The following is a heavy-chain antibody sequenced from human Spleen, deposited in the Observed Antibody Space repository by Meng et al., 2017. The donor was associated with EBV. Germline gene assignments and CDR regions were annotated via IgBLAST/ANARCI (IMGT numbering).Heavy chain of an antibody. CDR2: INEDGRTT. CDR1: GFTFSTYW. V-gene: IGHV3-74*01. Sequence: LLDVGGGLVQPGGSLRLSCAASGFTFSTYWMHWVRQVPGKGLVWISRINEDGRTTTYADSVKGRFTISRDNTKNTLYLQMNSLRVEDTALYFCSRDLAGPYDDWGQGTLVTVSS. CDR3: SRDLAGPYDD. J-gene: IGHJ4*02.